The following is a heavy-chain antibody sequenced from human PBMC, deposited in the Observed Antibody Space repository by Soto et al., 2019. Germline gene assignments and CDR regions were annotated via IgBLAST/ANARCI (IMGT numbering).Heavy chain of an antibody. CDR1: GNSFTSYW. CDR3: ARRGSSQYYYYGMDV. D-gene: IGHD6-13*01. Sequence: PGESLKISCKGSGNSFTSYWIGWVRQMPGKGLEWMGIINLGDSDTRYSPSFQGQVIISADKSISTAYLQWSSLKASDTAMYYCARRGSSQYYYYGMDVWGQGTTVTVSS. CDR2: INLGDSDT. J-gene: IGHJ6*02. V-gene: IGHV5-51*01.